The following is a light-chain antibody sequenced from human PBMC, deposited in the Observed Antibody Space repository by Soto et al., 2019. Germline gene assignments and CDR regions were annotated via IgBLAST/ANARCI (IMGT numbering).Light chain of an antibody. J-gene: IGKJ4*01. CDR1: QGISTC. CDR3: QQANSFPLT. V-gene: IGKV1-12*01. CDR2: AAS. Sequence: DIQMTQSPSSVSASVGDRVTITCRASQGISTCLAWCQQKPGKAPKLLIYAASSLQSGVPSRFSGSGSGTDFTLTISSLQPEDFATYYCQQANSFPLTFGGGTKVEIK.